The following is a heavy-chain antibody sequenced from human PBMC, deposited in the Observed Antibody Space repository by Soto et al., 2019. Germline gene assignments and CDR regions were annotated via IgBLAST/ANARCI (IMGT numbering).Heavy chain of an antibody. CDR2: IYHSGST. CDR1: GGSISSSNW. V-gene: IGHV4-4*02. D-gene: IGHD3-16*01. CDR3: ATDDGPQPYDYCDDYYYYYGMDV. Sequence: PSETLSLTCAVSGGSISSSNWWSWVRQPPGKGLEWIGEIYHSGSTNYNPSLKSRVTISVDKSKNQFSLKLSSVTAAATAVYYCATDDGPQPYDYCDDYYYYYGMDVWGQGTTVTVSS. J-gene: IGHJ6*02.